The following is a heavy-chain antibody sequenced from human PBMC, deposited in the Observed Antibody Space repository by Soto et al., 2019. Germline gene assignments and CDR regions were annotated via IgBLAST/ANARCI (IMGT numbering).Heavy chain of an antibody. Sequence: GGSLILSCAASGFTFSSGSMGWVRQAPGKGLEWVSDIIDSGGSTYYADSVKGRFTISRDNSKSTLYLQMNSLRAEDTALYYCAKGRSYYYYYGVDVWGQGTTVTVSS. V-gene: IGHV3-23*01. CDR3: AKGRSYYYYYGVDV. CDR1: GFTFSSGS. CDR2: IIDSGGST. J-gene: IGHJ6*02.